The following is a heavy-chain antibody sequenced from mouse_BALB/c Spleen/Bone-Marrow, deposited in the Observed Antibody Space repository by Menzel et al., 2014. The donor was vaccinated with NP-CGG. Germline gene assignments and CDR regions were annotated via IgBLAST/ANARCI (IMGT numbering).Heavy chain of an antibody. J-gene: IGHJ4*01. CDR3: ARGGVLRGYYAMDY. V-gene: IGHV2-9*02. D-gene: IGHD1-1*01. CDR1: GFSLTSYG. CDR2: IWAGGST. Sequence: VQVVESGPGPVAPSQSLSITCTVSGFSLTSYGVHWVRQPPGKGLERLGVIWAGGSTNYNSALMSRLSISKDNSKSQVFLKMNSLQTDDTAMYYCARGGVLRGYYAMDYWGQGTSVTVSS.